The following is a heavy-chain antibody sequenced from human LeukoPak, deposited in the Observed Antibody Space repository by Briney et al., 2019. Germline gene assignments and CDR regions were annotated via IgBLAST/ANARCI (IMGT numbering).Heavy chain of an antibody. CDR3: ARDPSSGYPDC. CDR1: GFTFSAYG. CDR2: IWFDGSNK. J-gene: IGHJ4*02. Sequence: GRSLRLSCAASGFTFSAYGMHWVRQAPGKGLEWVAVIWFDGSNKYYVNSVKGRFTISRDNSKNTLYLQMNSLRAEDTAVYYCARDPSSGYPDCWGQGTLVTVSS. V-gene: IGHV3-33*01. D-gene: IGHD5-12*01.